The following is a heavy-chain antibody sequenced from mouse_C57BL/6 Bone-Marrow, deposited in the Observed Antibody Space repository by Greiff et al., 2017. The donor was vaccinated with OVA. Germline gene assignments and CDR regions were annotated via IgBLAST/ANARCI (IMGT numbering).Heavy chain of an antibody. V-gene: IGHV1-74*01. CDR2: IHPSDSDT. CDR1: GYTFTSYW. CDR3: AILFPWFAY. Sequence: VQLQQPGAVLVTPWASVTVSCNASGYTFTSYWLHWVKQRPCQGLEWLGRIHPSDSDTNSNQKFKGKATLTVDKSSRTAYMQLSSLTSEDSAVYYCAILFPWFAYWGQGTLVTVSA. J-gene: IGHJ3*01.